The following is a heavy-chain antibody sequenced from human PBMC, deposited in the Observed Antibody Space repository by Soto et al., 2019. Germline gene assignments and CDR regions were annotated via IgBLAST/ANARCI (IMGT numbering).Heavy chain of an antibody. CDR2: ISYDGSNK. CDR1: GFTFSSYG. J-gene: IGHJ4*02. Sequence: GGSLRLSCAASGFTFSSYGMHWVRQAPGKGLEWVAVISYDGSNKYYADSVKGRFTISRDNSKNTLYLQMNSLRAEDTAVYYCAKDGPAAPHDGWGQGTLVTVSS. V-gene: IGHV3-30*18. CDR3: AKDGPAAPHDG. D-gene: IGHD2-2*01.